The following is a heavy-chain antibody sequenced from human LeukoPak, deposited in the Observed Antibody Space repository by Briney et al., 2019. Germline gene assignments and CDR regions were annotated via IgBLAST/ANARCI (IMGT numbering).Heavy chain of an antibody. CDR1: GFTFSSYG. V-gene: IGHV3-64*01. CDR2: ISSNGGST. D-gene: IGHD3-10*01. CDR3: ARGAYGSGSYFSDY. Sequence: GGSLRLSCAASGFTFSSYGMSWVRQAPGKGLEYVSAISSNGGSTYYANSVKGRFTISRDNSKNTLYLQMGSLRAEDMAVYYCARGAYGSGSYFSDYWGQGTLVTVSS. J-gene: IGHJ4*02.